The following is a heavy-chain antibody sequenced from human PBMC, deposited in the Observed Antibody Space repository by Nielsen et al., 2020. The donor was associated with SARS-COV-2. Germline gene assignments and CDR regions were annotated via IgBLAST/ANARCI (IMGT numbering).Heavy chain of an antibody. D-gene: IGHD2-15*01. CDR2: ISGSGGST. J-gene: IGHJ6*03. CDR3: AKDSAYCSGGSCASLNYYYYYYMDV. V-gene: IGHV3-23*01. Sequence: GESLKISCAASGFTFSSYAMSWVRQAPGKGLEWVSAISGSGGSTYYADSVKGRFTISRDNSKNTLYLQMNSLRAEDTAVYYCAKDSAYCSGGSCASLNYYYYYYMDVWGKGTTVTVSS. CDR1: GFTFSSYA.